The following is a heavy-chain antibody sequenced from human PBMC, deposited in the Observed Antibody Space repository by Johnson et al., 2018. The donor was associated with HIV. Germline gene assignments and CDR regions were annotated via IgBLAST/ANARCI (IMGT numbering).Heavy chain of an antibody. CDR2: ISGSGGST. CDR1: GFTFSNAW. J-gene: IGHJ3*02. D-gene: IGHD6-6*01. CDR3: ARDLVEYSSSSYAFDI. V-gene: IGHV3-23*04. Sequence: MQLVESGGGLVKPGGSLRLSCAASGFTFSNAWMSWVRQAPGKGLEWVSAISGSGGSTYYAYSVKGRFTISRDNSKNTLYLQMNSLRAEDTAVYYCARDLVEYSSSSYAFDIWGQGTMVTVSS.